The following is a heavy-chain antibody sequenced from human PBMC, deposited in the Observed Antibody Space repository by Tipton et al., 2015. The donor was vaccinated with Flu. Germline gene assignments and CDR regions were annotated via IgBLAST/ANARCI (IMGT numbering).Heavy chain of an antibody. D-gene: IGHD4-11*01. V-gene: IGHV3-11*01. CDR2: ISGSDNII. J-gene: IGHJ5*02. Sequence: SLRLSCAASGFRFSDYYMSWIRQAPGKGLEWVSHISGSDNIINYADSVKGRFTISRDNAKNSLYLQMNSLRAEDTAIYYCARRDYSNYVSEPKNWFHPWGQGTLVTVSS. CDR3: ARRDYSNYVSEPKNWFHP. CDR1: GFRFSDYY.